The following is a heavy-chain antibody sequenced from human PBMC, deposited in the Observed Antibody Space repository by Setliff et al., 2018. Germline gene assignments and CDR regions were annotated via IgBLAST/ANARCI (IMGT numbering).Heavy chain of an antibody. CDR3: ARPHGGDYAFDI. Sequence: PSETLSLTCSVYGESFSNNYWSWIRQPPGKGLEWIGESNHSGNTTNHPSLKSRLTMSVDTSKNEVSLKLSSVTAADTAVYYCARPHGGDYAFDIWGQGTMVTVSS. V-gene: IGHV4-34*01. CDR1: GESFSNNY. CDR2: SNHSGNT. D-gene: IGHD4-17*01. J-gene: IGHJ3*02.